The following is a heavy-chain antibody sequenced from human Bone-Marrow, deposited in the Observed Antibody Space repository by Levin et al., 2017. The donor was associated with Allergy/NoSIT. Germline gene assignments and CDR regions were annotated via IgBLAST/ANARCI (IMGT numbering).Heavy chain of an antibody. J-gene: IGHJ4*02. D-gene: IGHD4-17*01. Sequence: LSLTCAASGFTFSRYWMHWVRQPPGKGLEWVSRTNEDGSIKTYADSVKDRFSISRDNVENTLYLQMNTLRAEDTAVYYCARDVSGADDYWGQGTLVTVSS. V-gene: IGHV3-74*01. CDR2: TNEDGSIK. CDR1: GFTFSRYW. CDR3: ARDVSGADDY.